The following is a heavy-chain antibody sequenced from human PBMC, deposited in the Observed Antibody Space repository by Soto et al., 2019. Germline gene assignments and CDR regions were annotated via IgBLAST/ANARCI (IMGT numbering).Heavy chain of an antibody. V-gene: IGHV1-8*01. CDR3: ARGPPQYCSGGSCFSFIRFAY. Sequence: QVQLVQSGAEVQRPGASVKVSCKTSGYTFTSFDINWVRQATGQGLEWMGWMNPNSGNTGYAQMFQGRVTMTRNTFISTAYLELSSLRSEDTAVYYCARGPPQYCSGGSCFSFIRFAYWGQGTLVTVSS. J-gene: IGHJ4*02. CDR1: GYTFTSFD. D-gene: IGHD2-15*01. CDR2: MNPNSGNT.